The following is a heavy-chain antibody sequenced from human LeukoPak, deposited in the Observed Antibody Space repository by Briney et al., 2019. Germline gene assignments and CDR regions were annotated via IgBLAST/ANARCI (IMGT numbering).Heavy chain of an antibody. V-gene: IGHV3-49*04. CDR1: GFTFGDYA. Sequence: GRSLRLSCTASGFTFGDYAMSWVRQAPGKGLEWVGFIRSKAYGGTTEYAASAKGRFTISRDDSKSIAYLQMNSLKTEDTAVYYCTTITGFDYWGQGTLVTVSS. D-gene: IGHD5-12*01. CDR3: TTITGFDY. J-gene: IGHJ4*02. CDR2: IRSKAYGGTT.